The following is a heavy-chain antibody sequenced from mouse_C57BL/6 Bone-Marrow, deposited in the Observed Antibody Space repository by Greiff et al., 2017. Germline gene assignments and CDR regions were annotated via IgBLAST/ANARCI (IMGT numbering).Heavy chain of an antibody. V-gene: IGHV1-81*01. CDR3: ARGDGNPYYFDY. CDR1: GYTFTSYG. D-gene: IGHD2-1*01. CDR2: IYPRSGNT. J-gene: IGHJ2*01. Sequence: QVQLKQSGAELARPGASVKLSCKASGYTFTSYGISWVKQRTGQGLEWIGEIYPRSGNTYYNEKFKGKATLTADKSSSTAYMELRSLTSEDSAVYFCARGDGNPYYFDYWGQGTTLTVSS.